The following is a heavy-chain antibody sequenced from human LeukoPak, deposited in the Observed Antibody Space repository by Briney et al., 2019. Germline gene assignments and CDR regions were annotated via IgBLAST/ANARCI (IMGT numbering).Heavy chain of an antibody. J-gene: IGHJ4*02. D-gene: IGHD2-15*01. CDR3: ARARASGRSGFDY. CDR1: GLTVSSYS. V-gene: IGHV3-48*02. Sequence: GGSLRLSCAASGLTVSSYSMNWVRQAPGNGLEWVSYISSSSSTIYYADSVKGRFTISRDNAKNSLYLQMNSLRDEDTAVYYCARARASGRSGFDYWGQGTLVTVSS. CDR2: ISSSSSTI.